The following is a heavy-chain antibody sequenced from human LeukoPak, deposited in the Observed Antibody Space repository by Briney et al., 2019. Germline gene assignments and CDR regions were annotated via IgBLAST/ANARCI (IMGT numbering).Heavy chain of an antibody. V-gene: IGHV3-53*01. CDR1: GFTFSSYD. Sequence: GGTLRLSCAASGFTFSSYDMSWVRQAPGKGLEWVSVIYSGGSTYYADSVKGRFTISRDNSKNTLYLQMNSLRAEDTAVYYCARDGYYFDYWGQGTLVTVSS. CDR3: ARDGYYFDY. J-gene: IGHJ4*02. CDR2: IYSGGST.